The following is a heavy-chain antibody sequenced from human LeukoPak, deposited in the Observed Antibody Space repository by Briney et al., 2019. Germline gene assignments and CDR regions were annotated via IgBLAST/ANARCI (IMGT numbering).Heavy chain of an antibody. D-gene: IGHD2-2*01. CDR1: GGSISSYY. Sequence: SETLSLTCIVSGGSISSYYWSWILQPAREELEWIGRIYTSGSTNYNPSLKSRVTMSVDTSKNQFSLNLSSVTAADTAVSFCATGVVPAAMDEYYYYYGMDVWGQGTTVTVSS. CDR2: IYTSGST. J-gene: IGHJ6*02. V-gene: IGHV4-4*07. CDR3: ATGVVPAAMDEYYYYYGMDV.